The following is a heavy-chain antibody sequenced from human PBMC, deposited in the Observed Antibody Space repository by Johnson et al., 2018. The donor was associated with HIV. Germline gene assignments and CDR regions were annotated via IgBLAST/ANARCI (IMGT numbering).Heavy chain of an antibody. CDR2: IKSKIDGGTI. CDR3: AKDREDAFDI. J-gene: IGHJ3*02. Sequence: VQLVESGGDLVQPGGSLRLSCAASGLIFSNAWMTWVRQAPGKGLEWVGRIKSKIDGGTIDYGAPVKGRFTISRDDSKNMLYLQMNSLRAEDTAVYYCAKDREDAFDIWGQGTMVTVSS. V-gene: IGHV3-15*01. D-gene: IGHD1-26*01. CDR1: GLIFSNAW.